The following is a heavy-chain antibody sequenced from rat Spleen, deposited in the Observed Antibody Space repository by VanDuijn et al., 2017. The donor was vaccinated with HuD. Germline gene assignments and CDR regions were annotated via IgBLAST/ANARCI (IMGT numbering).Heavy chain of an antibody. V-gene: IGHV5-7*01. D-gene: IGHD4-3*01. Sequence: EVQLVESGGGLVQPGRSLKLSCAASGFTFSDYNMAWVRQAPKKGLEWVAAISYDGSRTYYPDSVKGRFTISRDNAKSTLYLQMDSLRSEDTATYYCAKPKSPYYSGYVGVMDAWGQGASVTVSS. CDR1: GFTFSDYN. J-gene: IGHJ4*01. CDR2: ISYDGSRT. CDR3: AKPKSPYYSGYVGVMDA.